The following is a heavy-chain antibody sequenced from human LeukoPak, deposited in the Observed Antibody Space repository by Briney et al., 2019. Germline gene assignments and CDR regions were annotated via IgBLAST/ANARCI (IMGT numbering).Heavy chain of an antibody. CDR3: ARIPGGSGSQYDY. CDR1: GFTFSSYW. J-gene: IGHJ4*02. CDR2: INSDGSST. V-gene: IGHV3-74*01. D-gene: IGHD3-10*01. Sequence: GGSLRLSCAASGFTFSSYWMHWVRQAPGKGLVWVSRINSDGSSTFYADSVKGRFTTSRDNAENTVYLQMNSLRADDTAVYYCARIPGGSGSQYDYWGQGTLVTVSS.